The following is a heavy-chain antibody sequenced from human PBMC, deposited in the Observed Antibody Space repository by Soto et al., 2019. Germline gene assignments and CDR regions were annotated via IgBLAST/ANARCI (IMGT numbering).Heavy chain of an antibody. CDR1: GFTFSSFA. D-gene: IGHD5-18*01. CDR2: ISGSGDGT. J-gene: IGHJ4*02. CDR3: AGPGYSSQDY. Sequence: PGGSLRLSCAASGFTFSSFALSWVRQAPGRGLEWVSAISGSGDGTDYADSVKGRFTISRDNSKNTLYLQMNGLRAEDTAVYYCAGPGYSSQDYWGQGALVTVPS. V-gene: IGHV3-23*01.